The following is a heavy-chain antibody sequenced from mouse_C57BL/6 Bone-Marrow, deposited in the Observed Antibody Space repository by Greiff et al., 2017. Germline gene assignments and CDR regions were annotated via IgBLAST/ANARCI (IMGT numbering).Heavy chain of an antibody. CDR2: FYPGGGWI. CDR1: GSTFTEYT. Sequence: VQLQESGAELVKPGASLKLSCKASGSTFTEYTIHWLKQRSGQGLDGIGWFYPGGGWIKYNEKFKDKDTLTADKSSSTVYMELSRLTSEDSAVYFCARHEALLAYWGQGTLVTVSA. V-gene: IGHV1-62-2*01. J-gene: IGHJ3*01. CDR3: ARHEALLAY.